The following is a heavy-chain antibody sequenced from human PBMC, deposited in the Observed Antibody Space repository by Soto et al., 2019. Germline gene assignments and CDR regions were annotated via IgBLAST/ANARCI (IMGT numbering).Heavy chain of an antibody. CDR3: ARHGSY. J-gene: IGHJ4*02. CDR2: IDPSDSYT. CDR1: GYSFTSYW. V-gene: IGHV5-10-1*01. Sequence: GESLKISCKGSGYSFTSYWISWVRQMPGKGLEWMGRIDPSDSYTYYNPSLKSRVTISVDRSKNQFSLNLTSVTAADTALYYCARHGSYWGPGTLVTVSS.